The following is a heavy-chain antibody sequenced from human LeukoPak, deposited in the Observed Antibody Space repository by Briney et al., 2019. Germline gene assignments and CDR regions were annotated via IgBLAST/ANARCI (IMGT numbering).Heavy chain of an antibody. Sequence: GGSLRLSCAASGFTFSSYWMSWVRQAPGKGLEWVANIKQDGSEKYYVDSVKGRFTISRDKAKNSLYLQMNSLRAEDTAVYYCARDLDIVVVPAASSGYYWGQGTLVTVSS. CDR2: IKQDGSEK. V-gene: IGHV3-7*01. CDR3: ARDLDIVVVPAASSGYY. CDR1: GFTFSSYW. D-gene: IGHD2-2*01. J-gene: IGHJ4*02.